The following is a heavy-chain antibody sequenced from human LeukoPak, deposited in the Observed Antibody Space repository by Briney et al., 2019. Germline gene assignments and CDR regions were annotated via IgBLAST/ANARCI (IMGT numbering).Heavy chain of an antibody. CDR3: AKESSSWSRGYYFDY. Sequence: PGGSLRLSCAASGFTFSSHAMNWVRQAPGKGLEWVSYISTASSSVHYADSVKGRFTISRDNSKNTLYLQMNSLRAEDTAVYYCAKESSSWSRGYYFDYWGQGTLVTVSS. V-gene: IGHV3-48*01. D-gene: IGHD6-13*01. J-gene: IGHJ4*02. CDR2: ISTASSSV. CDR1: GFTFSSHA.